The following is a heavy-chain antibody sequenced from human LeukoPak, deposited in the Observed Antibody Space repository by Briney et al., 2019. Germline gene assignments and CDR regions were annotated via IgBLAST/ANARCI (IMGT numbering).Heavy chain of an antibody. CDR2: INADNGNT. CDR3: ARGRDLYIAAAGTFDY. D-gene: IGHD6-13*01. J-gene: IGHJ4*02. CDR1: GYTFTSYA. V-gene: IGHV1-3*01. Sequence: ASVKVSCKASGYTFTSYAMHWVRQAPGQGLEWMGWINADNGNTTYSQKFQGRVAITWDTSASTAYMELSSLKAEDTAVYYCARGRDLYIAAAGTFDYWGPGTLVTVS.